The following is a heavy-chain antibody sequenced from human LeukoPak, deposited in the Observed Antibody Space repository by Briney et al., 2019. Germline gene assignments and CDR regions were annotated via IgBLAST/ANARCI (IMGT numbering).Heavy chain of an antibody. CDR3: ARGPEDYYEKAGPYFDY. D-gene: IGHD3-3*01. V-gene: IGHV1-18*01. Sequence: GAPVKVSCKASGYTFTSYGISWVRQAPGQGLEWMGWISAYNGNTNYAQKLQGRVTMTTDTSTSTAYMELRSLRSDDTAVYYCARGPEDYYEKAGPYFDYWGQGTLVTVSS. J-gene: IGHJ4*02. CDR1: GYTFTSYG. CDR2: ISAYNGNT.